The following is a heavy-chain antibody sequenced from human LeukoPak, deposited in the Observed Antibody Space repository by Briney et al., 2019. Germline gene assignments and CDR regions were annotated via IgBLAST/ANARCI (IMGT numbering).Heavy chain of an antibody. CDR3: ARESRVLIGDGYYLDS. CDR2: LYTGRST. V-gene: IGHV4-4*07. J-gene: IGHJ4*02. D-gene: IGHD3-3*01. CDR1: GGSISNYY. Sequence: PSETLSLTCTVSGGSISNYYWSWIRQPAGKGLEWIGRLYTGRSTDYNPSLKSRVTMSVDTSNNQFSLRLTSLTAADTATYYCARESRVLIGDGYYLDSWGPGTLVTLSS.